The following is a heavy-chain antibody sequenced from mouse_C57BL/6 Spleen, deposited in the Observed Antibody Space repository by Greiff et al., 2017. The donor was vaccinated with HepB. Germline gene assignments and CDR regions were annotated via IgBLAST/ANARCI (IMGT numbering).Heavy chain of an antibody. CDR1: GYAFSSSW. CDR2: IYPGDGDT. V-gene: IGHV1-82*01. Sequence: VKLKQSGPELVKPGASVKISCKASGYAFSSSWMNWVKQRPGKGLEWIGRIYPGDGDTNYNGKFKGKATLTADKSSSTAYMQLSSLTSEDSAVYFCARPSSYAMDYWGQGTSVTVSS. J-gene: IGHJ4*01. CDR3: ARPSSYAMDY.